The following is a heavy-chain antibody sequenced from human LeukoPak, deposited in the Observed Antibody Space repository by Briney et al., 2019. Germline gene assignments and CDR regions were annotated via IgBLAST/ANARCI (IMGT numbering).Heavy chain of an antibody. CDR3: ARHTVTTYLGIKDY. CDR1: GGSFSGYY. CDR2: INHSGST. V-gene: IGHV4-34*01. Sequence: SETLSLTCAVYGGSFSGYYWSWIRQPPGKGLEWIGEINHSGSTNYNPSLKSRVTISVDTSKNQFSLKLSSVTAADTGVYYCARHTVTTYLGIKDYWGQGTLVTVSS. D-gene: IGHD4-17*01. J-gene: IGHJ4*02.